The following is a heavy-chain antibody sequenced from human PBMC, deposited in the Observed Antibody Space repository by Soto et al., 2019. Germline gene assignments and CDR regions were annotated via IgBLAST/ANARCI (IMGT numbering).Heavy chain of an antibody. V-gene: IGHV3-23*01. J-gene: IGHJ6*03. D-gene: IGHD2-15*01. Sequence: GGSLRLSCAASGFTFSSYAMSWVRQAPGKGLEWVSAISGSGGSTYYADSVKGRFTISRDNSKNTLYVQMNSLRAVDTAVYYCAKELGCSGGSCYSEPYYYYMDVWGKGTTVTVSS. CDR3: AKELGCSGGSCYSEPYYYYMDV. CDR2: ISGSGGST. CDR1: GFTFSSYA.